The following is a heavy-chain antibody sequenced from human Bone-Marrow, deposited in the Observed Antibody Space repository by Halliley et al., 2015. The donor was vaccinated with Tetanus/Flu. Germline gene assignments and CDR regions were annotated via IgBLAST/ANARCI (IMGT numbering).Heavy chain of an antibody. J-gene: IGHJ6*02. CDR3: SRIASRPTVGGLFGMDV. Sequence: SLRLSYAASGFDFSSYDMHWVRQGPQKGLEWITGIDTAGDAFYAGSVKGRFTISRENAKNSFYLNMNSLGAGDTAVYYCSRIASRPTVGGLFGMDVWGQGTTVTVSS. D-gene: IGHD4-17*01. CDR2: IDTAGDA. CDR1: GFDFSSYD. V-gene: IGHV3-13*01.